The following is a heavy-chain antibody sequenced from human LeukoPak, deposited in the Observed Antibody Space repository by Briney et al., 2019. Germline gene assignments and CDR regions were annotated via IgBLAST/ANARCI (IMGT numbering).Heavy chain of an antibody. CDR1: GFPFSDYS. CDR3: ARAPQYYYGMDV. CDR2: IGISSGNT. Sequence: GGSLRLSCTASGFPFSDYSMNWVRQAPGKGLEWISYIGISSGNTKYADSVKGRFTISADNTKNSLYLQMNSLRVEDTAVYYCARAPQYYYGMDVWGQGTTVTVSS. J-gene: IGHJ6*02. V-gene: IGHV3-48*04.